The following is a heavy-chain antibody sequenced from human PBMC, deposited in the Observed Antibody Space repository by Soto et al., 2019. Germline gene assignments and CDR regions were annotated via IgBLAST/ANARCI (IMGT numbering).Heavy chain of an antibody. D-gene: IGHD6-19*01. J-gene: IGHJ6*02. V-gene: IGHV3-15*01. Sequence: EVQLVESGGGLVKPGGSLRLSCAASGLTFSNAWMSWVRQAPGKGLEWVGRIKSKTDGGTTDYAAPVKGRFTISRDDSKNSLYLQMNSLKTADTAVYYCTTDSTYSSGWYVPYYYGMDVWGQGTTVTVSS. CDR3: TTDSTYSSGWYVPYYYGMDV. CDR1: GLTFSNAW. CDR2: IKSKTDGGTT.